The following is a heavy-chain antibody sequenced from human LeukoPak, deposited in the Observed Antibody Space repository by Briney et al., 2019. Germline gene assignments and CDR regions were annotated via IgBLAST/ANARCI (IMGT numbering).Heavy chain of an antibody. Sequence: PGGSLRLSCAASGFTFSSYSMNWVRQAPGKGLEWVGRIKTKADGGTTDYAAPVKGRFTISRDDSKNTLFLQMNSLRTEDTAVYYCTTGRYFDWLLCNYWGQGTLVTVSS. V-gene: IGHV3-15*01. CDR3: TTGRYFDWLLCNY. D-gene: IGHD3-9*01. CDR2: IKTKADGGTT. J-gene: IGHJ4*02. CDR1: GFTFSSYS.